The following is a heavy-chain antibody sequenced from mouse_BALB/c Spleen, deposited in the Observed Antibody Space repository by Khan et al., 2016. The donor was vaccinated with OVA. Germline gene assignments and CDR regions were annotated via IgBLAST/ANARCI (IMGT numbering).Heavy chain of an antibody. J-gene: IGHJ3*01. V-gene: IGHV2-2*02. CDR1: GFSLTSYG. Sequence: VQLEVSGPGLVQPSQSLSITCTVSGFSLTSYGIHWVRQSPGKGLEWLGVIWSGGSTDYDAAFISRLSISKDNSKSQVFFKMNSLQGNDTAIYYCARNYDYDEGLVYWGQGTLVTVSA. CDR2: IWSGGST. CDR3: ARNYDYDEGLVY. D-gene: IGHD2-4*01.